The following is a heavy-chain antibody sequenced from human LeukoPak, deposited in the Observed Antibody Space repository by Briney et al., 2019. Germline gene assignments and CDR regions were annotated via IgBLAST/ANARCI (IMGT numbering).Heavy chain of an antibody. J-gene: IGHJ4*02. Sequence: PPGGSLRLSCAASGFTFSSYWMSWVRQAPGKGLEWVANIKQDGSEKYYVDSVKGRFTTSRDNAENSLYLQMNSLRAEDTAVYYCARVRLVGAELDYWGQGTLVTVSS. CDR1: GFTFSSYW. D-gene: IGHD1-26*01. CDR2: IKQDGSEK. CDR3: ARVRLVGAELDY. V-gene: IGHV3-7*01.